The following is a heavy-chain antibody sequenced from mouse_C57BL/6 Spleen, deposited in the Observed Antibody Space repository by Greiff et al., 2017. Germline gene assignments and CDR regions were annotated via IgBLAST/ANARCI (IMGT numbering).Heavy chain of an antibody. V-gene: IGHV5-16*01. Sequence: EVKVVESEGGLVQPGSSMKLSCTASGFTFSDYYMAWVRQVPEKGLEWVANINYDGSSTYYLDSLKSRFIISRDNAKNILYLQMSSLKSEDTATYYCARDGCSSLYYFDYWGQGTTLTVSS. CDR3: ARDGCSSLYYFDY. CDR1: GFTFSDYY. D-gene: IGHD1-1*01. J-gene: IGHJ2*01. CDR2: INYDGSST.